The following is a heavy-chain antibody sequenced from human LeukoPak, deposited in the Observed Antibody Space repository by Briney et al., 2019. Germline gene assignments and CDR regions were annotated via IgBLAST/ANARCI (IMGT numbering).Heavy chain of an antibody. CDR2: ISYDGSNK. V-gene: IGHV3-30*18. J-gene: IGHJ4*02. CDR3: AKNSGYNWQYFFDY. Sequence: GGSLRLSCAASGFTFSSYGMHWVRQAPGKGLEWVAVISYDGSNKYYADSVKGRFTISRDNSKNTLYLQMNSLRAEDVAVYFCAKNSGYNWQYFFDYWGQGTLVTVSS. D-gene: IGHD6-25*01. CDR1: GFTFSSYG.